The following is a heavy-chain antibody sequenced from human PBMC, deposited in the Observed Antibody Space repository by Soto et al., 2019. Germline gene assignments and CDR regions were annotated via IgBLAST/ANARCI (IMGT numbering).Heavy chain of an antibody. J-gene: IGHJ3*02. D-gene: IGHD3-22*01. Sequence: QVQLVQSGAEVKKPGSSVKVSCKASGGTFSSYTISWVRQAPGQGLEWMGRIIPILGIANYAQKFQGRVTSTADKSTSTAYMELSSLRAEDTAVYYCATLHYYDSSGYQGDAFDIWGQGTMVTVSS. V-gene: IGHV1-69*02. CDR1: GGTFSSYT. CDR2: IIPILGIA. CDR3: ATLHYYDSSGYQGDAFDI.